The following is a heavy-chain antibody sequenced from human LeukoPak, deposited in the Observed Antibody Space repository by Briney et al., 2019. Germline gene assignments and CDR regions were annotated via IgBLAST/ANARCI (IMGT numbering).Heavy chain of an antibody. J-gene: IGHJ5*02. Sequence: GESLQISSKGSGYSFTSYWIGFVRQLPGKGLELMGIMYAGDSDTRYSPAFQGQVNISADKSISTAYLQWSSLKASDTAMYYCARRFYDFWSGEGWFDPWGQGTLVTVSS. CDR1: GYSFTSYW. V-gene: IGHV5-51*01. D-gene: IGHD3-3*01. CDR3: ARRFYDFWSGEGWFDP. CDR2: MYAGDSDT.